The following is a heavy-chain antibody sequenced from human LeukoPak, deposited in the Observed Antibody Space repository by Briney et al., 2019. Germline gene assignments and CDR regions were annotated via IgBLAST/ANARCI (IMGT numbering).Heavy chain of an antibody. Sequence: QAGGSLRLSCAASGFTFNTCGMHWVRQAPGKGLEWVALIWYDGSNEYYADSVKGRFTISRDNSKNTLYLQMNSLRAEDTAVYYCARDWIRGVVPKGFDSWGQGTLVTVSS. CDR3: ARDWIRGVVPKGFDS. CDR2: IWYDGSNE. CDR1: GFTFNTCG. J-gene: IGHJ4*02. V-gene: IGHV3-33*01. D-gene: IGHD2-2*03.